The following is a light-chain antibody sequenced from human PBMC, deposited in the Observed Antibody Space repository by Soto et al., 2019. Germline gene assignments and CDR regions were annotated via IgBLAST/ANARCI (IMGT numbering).Light chain of an antibody. Sequence: QPVLTQPPSVSGAPGQRVTISCTGSSSNTGAGYDVHWYQQLPGTAPKLLIYGNNNRPSGVPDRFSGSKSGTSASLAITGLQAEDEADYYCQSYDSSLSGVVFGGGTKLTVL. CDR2: GNN. J-gene: IGLJ2*01. V-gene: IGLV1-40*01. CDR3: QSYDSSLSGVV. CDR1: SSNTGAGYD.